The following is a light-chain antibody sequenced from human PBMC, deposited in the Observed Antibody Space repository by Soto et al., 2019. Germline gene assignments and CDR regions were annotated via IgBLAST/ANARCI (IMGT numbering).Light chain of an antibody. CDR2: GAS. V-gene: IGKV3-20*01. Sequence: EIVLTQSPGTLSLSPGERATLSCRASQSVSGSYLAWYQQKPGQAPRLVIYGASSRGTDIPDRFSGSGSGTDFTLTINRLEPEDFAVYYCQQYDSSPWTFGQGTKVDIK. CDR1: QSVSGSY. J-gene: IGKJ1*01. CDR3: QQYDSSPWT.